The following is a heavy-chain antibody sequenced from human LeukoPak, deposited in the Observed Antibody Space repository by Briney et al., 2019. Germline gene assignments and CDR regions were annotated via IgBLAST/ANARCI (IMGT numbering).Heavy chain of an antibody. CDR1: GYTFTGYY. CDR3: ARVRAKTGGSSDYDILYAFDI. CDR2: FNPNTGGT. V-gene: IGHV1-2*06. Sequence: ASVKVSCKASGYTFTGYYMHWVRQAPGQGFEWMGRFNPNTGGTNYAQKFQGRVTMTRDTSISTAYMELSRLRSDDTAVYYCARVRAKTGGSSDYDILYAFDIWGQGTMVTVSS. D-gene: IGHD5-12*01. J-gene: IGHJ3*02.